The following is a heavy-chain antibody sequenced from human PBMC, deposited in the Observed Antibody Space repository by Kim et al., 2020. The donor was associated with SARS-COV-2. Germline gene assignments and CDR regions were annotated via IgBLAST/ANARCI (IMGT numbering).Heavy chain of an antibody. CDR1: GGTFSSYT. Sequence: SAKVSCKASGGTFSSYTISWVRQAPGQGLEWMGRIIPILGIANYAQKFQGRVTITADKSTSTAYMELSSLRSEDTAVYYCARDNPQLAAAGTWGQGTLVTVSS. CDR2: IIPILGIA. CDR3: ARDNPQLAAAGT. J-gene: IGHJ5*02. D-gene: IGHD6-13*01. V-gene: IGHV1-69*04.